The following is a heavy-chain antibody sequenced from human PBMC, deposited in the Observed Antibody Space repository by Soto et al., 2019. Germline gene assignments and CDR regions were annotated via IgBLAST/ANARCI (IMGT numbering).Heavy chain of an antibody. V-gene: IGHV1-2*04. CDR2: INPNSGGT. J-gene: IGHJ5*02. Sequence: QVQLVQSGAEVKKPGASVKVSCKASGYTFTGYYMHWVRQAPGQGLEWMGWINPNSGGTNYAQKFRGWVTMTRDTSISSAYMELSRLRSDDTAVYYCARTFPMPYGDNWFDPWGQGTLVTVSS. D-gene: IGHD4-17*01. CDR1: GYTFTGYY. CDR3: ARTFPMPYGDNWFDP.